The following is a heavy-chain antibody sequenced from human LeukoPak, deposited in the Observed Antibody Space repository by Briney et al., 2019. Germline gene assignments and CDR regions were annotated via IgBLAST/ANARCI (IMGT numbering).Heavy chain of an antibody. J-gene: IGHJ6*03. CDR3: AREPGWSSMSYYYYMDV. V-gene: IGHV3-30*04. Sequence: GGSLRLSCAASGFTFSSYAMHWVRQAPGKGLEWVAVISYDGGNKYYADSVKGRFTISRDNSKNTLYLQLNSLRAEDTAVYYCAREPGWSSMSYYYYMDVWGKGTTVTVSS. CDR1: GFTFSSYA. CDR2: ISYDGGNK. D-gene: IGHD6-13*01.